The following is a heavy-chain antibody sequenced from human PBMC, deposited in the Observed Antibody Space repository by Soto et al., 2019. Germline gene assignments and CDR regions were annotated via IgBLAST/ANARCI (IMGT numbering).Heavy chain of an antibody. CDR2: IYHGGTT. CDR3: ARVHVMVVAGSTFDY. D-gene: IGHD6-19*01. Sequence: SETLSLTCTVSVYSISSGSYWAWIRQPPGKGPEWIASIYHGGTTFYNPSLKSRITISVDTSNNQFSLKLMSVTAADTAVYYCARVHVMVVAGSTFDYWGHGTLVT. CDR1: VYSISSGSY. J-gene: IGHJ4*01. V-gene: IGHV4-38-2*02.